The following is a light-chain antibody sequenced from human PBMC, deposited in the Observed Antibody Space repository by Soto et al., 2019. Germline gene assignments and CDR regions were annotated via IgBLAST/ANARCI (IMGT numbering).Light chain of an antibody. J-gene: IGLJ1*01. V-gene: IGLV2-8*01. CDR3: KSYAGSNTYV. Sequence: QSVLTQPPSASGSPGQSVTISCTGTENDIGVYDFVSWYQHHPGKAPRLIIYEVVQRPSGVPDRFSGSKSGNTASLTVSGLQAADEADYFCKSYAGSNTYVFGSGTKVNDL. CDR1: ENDIGVYDF. CDR2: EVV.